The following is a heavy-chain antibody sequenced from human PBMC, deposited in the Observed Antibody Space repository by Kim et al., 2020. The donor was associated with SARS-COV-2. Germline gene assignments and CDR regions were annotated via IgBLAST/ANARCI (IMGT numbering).Heavy chain of an antibody. Sequence: GGSLRLSCAASGFTFSSYGMHWVRQAPGKGLEWVAVISYDGRNKYYADSVKGRFTISRDNSKNTLYLQMNSLRAEDTAVYYCAKDLWRIAVAGTDYWGQGTLVTVSS. J-gene: IGHJ4*02. CDR1: GFTFSSYG. CDR2: ISYDGRNK. V-gene: IGHV3-30*18. CDR3: AKDLWRIAVAGTDY. D-gene: IGHD6-19*01.